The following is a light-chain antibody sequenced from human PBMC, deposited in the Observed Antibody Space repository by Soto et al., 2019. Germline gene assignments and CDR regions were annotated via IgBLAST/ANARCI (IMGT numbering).Light chain of an antibody. Sequence: QSVLTQPPSVSAAPGQKVTISCSGSSSNIGNNYVSWYQQLPGTAPKFLIYDSNKRPSGIPDRFPGSKSDTSATLGITGLQTGDEADYYCGTWDSSLGVFVFGTGTKVTVL. CDR2: DSN. CDR1: SSNIGNNY. J-gene: IGLJ1*01. V-gene: IGLV1-51*01. CDR3: GTWDSSLGVFV.